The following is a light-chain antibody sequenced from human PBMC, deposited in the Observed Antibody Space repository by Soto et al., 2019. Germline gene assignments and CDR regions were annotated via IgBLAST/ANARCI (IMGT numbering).Light chain of an antibody. CDR1: QRVPSS. CDR2: DTS. J-gene: IGKJ2*01. CDR3: HQYDRPPFS. V-gene: IGKV3-20*01. Sequence: EIVLTQSPGTLSLSPGERATLSCRASQRVPSSLAWVQQKPGQAPRLLIFDTSSRASGVPDRVSGSGSGTALTLTISRLEPEDFVVYYCHQYDRPPFSFGQGTRLKIK.